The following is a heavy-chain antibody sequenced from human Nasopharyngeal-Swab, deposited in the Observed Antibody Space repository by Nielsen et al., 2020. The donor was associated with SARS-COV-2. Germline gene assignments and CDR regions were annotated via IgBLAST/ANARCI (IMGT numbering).Heavy chain of an antibody. V-gene: IGHV4-39*01. CDR2: IYYSGST. D-gene: IGHD3-16*02. Sequence: WIRQPPGKGLEWIGSIYYSGSTYYNPSLKSQVTISVDTSKNQFSLKLSSVTAADTAVYYCASLTFGGVIVIPSYYFDYWGQGTLVTVSS. J-gene: IGHJ4*02. CDR3: ASLTFGGVIVIPSYYFDY.